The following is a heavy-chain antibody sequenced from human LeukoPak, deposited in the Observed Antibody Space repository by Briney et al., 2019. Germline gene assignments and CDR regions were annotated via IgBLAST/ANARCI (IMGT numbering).Heavy chain of an antibody. CDR2: ISSSSSYI. D-gene: IGHD5-18*01. V-gene: IGHV3-21*01. CDR1: GFTFSSYS. Sequence: GGSLRLSCADSGFTFSSYSMNWVRQAPGKGLEWVSSISSSSSYIYYADSVKGRFTISRDNAKNSLYLQMNSLRAEDTAVYYCARVVGYSHVNEYWGQGTLVTVSS. J-gene: IGHJ4*02. CDR3: ARVVGYSHVNEY.